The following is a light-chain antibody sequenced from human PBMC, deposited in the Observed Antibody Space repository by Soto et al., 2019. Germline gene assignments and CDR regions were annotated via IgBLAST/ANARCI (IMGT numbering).Light chain of an antibody. CDR2: EVS. V-gene: IGLV2-14*01. CDR3: GSYTSSSTHYV. J-gene: IGLJ1*01. Sequence: QLVLTQPASVSGSPGQSITISCTGTSSDVGGYNYVSWYQQHPGKAPKLMIYEVSNRPSGVSNRFSGSKSGNTASLTISGLQAEDEADYYCGSYTSSSTHYVFGTGTKLTVL. CDR1: SSDVGGYNY.